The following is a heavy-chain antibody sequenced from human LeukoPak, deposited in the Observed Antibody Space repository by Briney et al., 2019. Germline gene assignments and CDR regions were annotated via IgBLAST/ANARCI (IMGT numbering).Heavy chain of an antibody. CDR1: GGTFSSYA. D-gene: IGHD2-15*01. CDR3: ACRGGKGAFDY. V-gene: IGHV1-69*04. J-gene: IGHJ4*02. Sequence: ASVTVSCKASGGTFSSYAISWVRQAPGQGLEWMGRIIPILGIANYAQKFQGRVTITADKSTSTAYMELSSLRSEDTAVYYCACRGGKGAFDYWGQGTLVTVSS. CDR2: IIPILGIA.